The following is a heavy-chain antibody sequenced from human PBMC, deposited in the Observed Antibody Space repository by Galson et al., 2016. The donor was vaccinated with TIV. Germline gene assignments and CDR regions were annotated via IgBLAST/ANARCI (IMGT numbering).Heavy chain of an antibody. D-gene: IGHD5-24*01. CDR2: IIPIHGLS. CDR1: GDTFRTYT. CDR3: ARVYGYDYGDS. Sequence: SVKVSCKASGDTFRTYTISWVRQAPGQGLEWMGGIIPIHGLSNHAQKFQGRVTITADEPTSTVYMVLSSLKSDDTAVYYCARVYGYDYGDSWGQGTLVTVSS. J-gene: IGHJ4*02. V-gene: IGHV1-69*10.